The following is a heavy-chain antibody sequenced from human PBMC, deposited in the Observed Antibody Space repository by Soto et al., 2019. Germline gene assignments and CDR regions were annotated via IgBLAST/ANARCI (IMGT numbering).Heavy chain of an antibody. CDR1: GFTFSSYA. V-gene: IGHV3-23*01. CDR3: AKGGILDYYGMDV. J-gene: IGHJ6*02. D-gene: IGHD1-26*01. Sequence: EVPLLESGGGLVQPGGSLRLSCAASGFTFSSYAMSWVRQAPGKGLEWVSAISGSGGSTYYADSVKGRFTISRDNSKNTLYLQMNSLRAEDTAVYYCAKGGILDYYGMDVWGQGTTVTVSS. CDR2: ISGSGGST.